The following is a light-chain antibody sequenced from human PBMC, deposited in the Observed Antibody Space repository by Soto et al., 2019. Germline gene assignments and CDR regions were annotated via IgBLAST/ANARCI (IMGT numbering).Light chain of an antibody. V-gene: IGKV3D-20*02. Sequence: EIVLTQSPGTLSLSLGARAALSCRARQSISSSYLAWYQQKPGQAPRLLISGASRRATGIPDRFSGSGSETDFTLTINRLEPEDFAVYYCQQRSNWPGITFGQGTRLEI. CDR2: GAS. CDR1: QSISSSY. CDR3: QQRSNWPGIT. J-gene: IGKJ5*01.